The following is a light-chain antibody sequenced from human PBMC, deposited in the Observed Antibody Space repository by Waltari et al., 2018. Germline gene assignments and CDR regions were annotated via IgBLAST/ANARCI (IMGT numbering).Light chain of an antibody. CDR2: RNN. J-gene: IGLJ2*01. CDR3: AVWDDSLTGQVI. Sequence: QSVLTQPPSASGTPGQRVTISCSGSSSNLGTYYVYWYHQLPGTAPKLLIYRNNQRPSGVPDRCSGSKSGTSASLAISGLRSEDEADYYCAVWDDSLTGQVIFGGGTKLTVL. V-gene: IGLV1-47*01. CDR1: SSNLGTYY.